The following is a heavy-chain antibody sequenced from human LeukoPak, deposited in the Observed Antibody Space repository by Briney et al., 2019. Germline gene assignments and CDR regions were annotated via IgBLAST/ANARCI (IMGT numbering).Heavy chain of an antibody. J-gene: IGHJ4*02. CDR1: RFTFSSYW. V-gene: IGHV3-74*01. CDR2: INGDGTTT. Sequence: PGGSLRLSRAASRFTFSSYWMHWVRQAPGKGLVWVSHINGDGTTTNYADSVKGRFTISRDNAKNTVYLQMNSLRAEDTAVYYCAKGGSSSPRSTFDYWGQGTLLTVSS. CDR3: AKGGSSSPRSTFDY. D-gene: IGHD6-13*01.